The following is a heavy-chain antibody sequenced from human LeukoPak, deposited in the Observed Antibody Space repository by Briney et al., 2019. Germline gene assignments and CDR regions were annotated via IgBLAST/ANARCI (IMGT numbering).Heavy chain of an antibody. CDR2: IYPGDSDT. V-gene: IGHV5-51*01. D-gene: IGHD3-3*01. CDR1: GYSFTSYW. Sequence: VESLKISCKGSGYSFTSYWIGWVRQMPGKGLEWMGIIYPGDSDTRYSPSFQGQVTISADKSISTAYLQWSSLKASDTAMYYCARQYYDFWSGYPPKNYYFDYWGQGTLVTVSS. CDR3: ARQYYDFWSGYPPKNYYFDY. J-gene: IGHJ4*02.